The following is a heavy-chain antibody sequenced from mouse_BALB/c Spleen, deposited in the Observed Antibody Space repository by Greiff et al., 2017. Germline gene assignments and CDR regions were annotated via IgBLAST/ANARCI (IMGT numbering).Heavy chain of an antibody. Sequence: EVKLVESGTVLARPGASVKMSCKASGYTFTSYWMHWVKQRPGQGLEWIGAIYPGNSDTSYNQKFKGKAKLTAVTSTSTAYMELSSLTNEDSAVYYCTRDPTTDWYFDVWGAGTTVTVSS. D-gene: IGHD1-1*01. CDR1: GYTFTSYW. J-gene: IGHJ1*01. CDR3: TRDPTTDWYFDV. V-gene: IGHV1-5*01. CDR2: IYPGNSDT.